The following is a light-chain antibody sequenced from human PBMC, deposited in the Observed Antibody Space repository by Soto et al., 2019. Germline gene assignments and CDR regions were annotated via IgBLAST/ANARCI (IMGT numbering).Light chain of an antibody. CDR3: QQYSNGPSWT. Sequence: EKVMTQSPATLSMSPGERATLSCRASQSVSSFLAWYQQKPGQAPRLLIYGASTRATGIPARFSGSGSGTEFTLTISSLQSEDFAVYYCQQYSNGPSWTFCQGTKVEVK. CDR1: QSVSSF. V-gene: IGKV3-15*01. J-gene: IGKJ1*01. CDR2: GAS.